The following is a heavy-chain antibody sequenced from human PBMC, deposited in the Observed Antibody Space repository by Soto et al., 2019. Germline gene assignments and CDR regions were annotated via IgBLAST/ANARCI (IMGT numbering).Heavy chain of an antibody. CDR3: ARGGRYSANYYYYGMDV. J-gene: IGHJ6*02. V-gene: IGHV1-69*13. Sequence: ASVKVSFKASRGTFNSYAMSWVQQAPGKGLEWMGGIIPIFGTANYAQKFQGRVTITADESTSTAYMELSRLRSEDTAVYYCARGGRYSANYYYYGMDVWGQGTTVTVSS. CDR1: RGTFNSYA. D-gene: IGHD6-13*01. CDR2: IIPIFGTA.